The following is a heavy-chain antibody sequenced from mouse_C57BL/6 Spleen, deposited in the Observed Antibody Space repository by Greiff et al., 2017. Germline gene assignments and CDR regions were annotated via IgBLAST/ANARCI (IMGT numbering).Heavy chain of an antibody. CDR1: GYSFTGYF. CDR3: ARRDYDSEGYAMDY. V-gene: IGHV1-20*01. D-gene: IGHD2-4*01. CDR2: INPYNGDT. J-gene: IGHJ4*01. Sequence: VQLQQSGPELVKPGDSVKISCKASGYSFTGYFMNWVMQSHGKSLEWIGRINPYNGDTFYNQKFKGKATLTVDKSSSTAHMELRSLTSEDSAVYYCARRDYDSEGYAMDYWGQGTSVTVSS.